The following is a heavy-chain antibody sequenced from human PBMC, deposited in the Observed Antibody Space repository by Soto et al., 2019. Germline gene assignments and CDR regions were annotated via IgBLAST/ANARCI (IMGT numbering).Heavy chain of an antibody. CDR2: ISYDGSNK. D-gene: IGHD4-17*01. CDR3: TTVTRAFDY. Sequence: QVQLVESGGGVVQPGRSLRLSCAASGFTFSSYGMHWVRQAPGKGLEWVAVISYDGSNKYYADSGKGRFTISRDNSKNTLYLQMNSLRAEDTAVYYCTTVTRAFDYWGQGTLVTVAS. CDR1: GFTFSSYG. V-gene: IGHV3-30*03. J-gene: IGHJ4*02.